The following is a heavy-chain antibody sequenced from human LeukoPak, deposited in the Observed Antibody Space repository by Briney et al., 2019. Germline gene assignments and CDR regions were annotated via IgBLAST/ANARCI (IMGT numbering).Heavy chain of an antibody. Sequence: PSETLSLTCAVYGGSFSGYYWSWIRQPPGKGLEWIGEINHSGSTNYNPSIKSRVTISIDTSKNQFSLKLSSVTAADTAVYYCARSEYDYVWGSYRYSPYYFDYWGQGTLVTVSS. D-gene: IGHD3-16*02. V-gene: IGHV4-34*01. CDR1: GGSFSGYY. CDR2: INHSGST. CDR3: ARSEYDYVWGSYRYSPYYFDY. J-gene: IGHJ4*02.